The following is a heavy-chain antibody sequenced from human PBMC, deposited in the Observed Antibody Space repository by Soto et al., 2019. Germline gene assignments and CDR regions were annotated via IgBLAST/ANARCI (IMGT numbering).Heavy chain of an antibody. V-gene: IGHV3-66*01. CDR3: ARAEYDFWSGYYSWFDP. CDR2: IYSGGST. D-gene: IGHD3-3*01. CDR1: GFTVSSNY. Sequence: GGSLRLSCAASGFTVSSNYMSWVRQAPGKGLEWVSVIYSGGSTYYADSVKGRFTISRDNSKNTLYLQMNSLRAEDTAVYYCARAEYDFWSGYYSWFDPWGQGTLVTVSS. J-gene: IGHJ5*02.